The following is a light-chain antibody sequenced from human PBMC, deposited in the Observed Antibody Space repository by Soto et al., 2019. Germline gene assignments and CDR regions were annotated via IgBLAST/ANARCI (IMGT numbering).Light chain of an antibody. CDR3: QQSYTSPSIT. J-gene: IGKJ5*01. CDR2: VTS. Sequence: DIQMTQSPSSLSASVGDRVTIICRASQRIGTYLNWYQQKPGKAPKLLIYVTSSLQSGVPSRFSGSGSGTDFTLTISSLQPEDFATYYCQQSYTSPSITFGPGTRLENK. CDR1: QRIGTY. V-gene: IGKV1-39*01.